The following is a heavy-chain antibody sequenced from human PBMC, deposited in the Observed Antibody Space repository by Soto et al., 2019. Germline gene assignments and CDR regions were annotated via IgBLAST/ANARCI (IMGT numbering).Heavy chain of an antibody. V-gene: IGHV4-59*01. CDR2: IYYSGFT. CDR3: ARDCVVVTAAIRYYYYGMDV. Sequence: SETLSLTCTVSGVSISNYYWGWIRQPPGKGLDCIGYIYYSGFTTYNPSFKSRVSMSVDTSKNQLSLSLTSVTAADTAVYYCARDCVVVTAAIRYYYYGMDVWCQGTTVT. CDR1: GVSISNYY. D-gene: IGHD2-2*02. J-gene: IGHJ6*02.